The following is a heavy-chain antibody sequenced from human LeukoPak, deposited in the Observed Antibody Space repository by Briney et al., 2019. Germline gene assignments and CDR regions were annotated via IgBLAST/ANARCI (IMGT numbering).Heavy chain of an antibody. V-gene: IGHV3-74*01. CDR2: INTDGSNS. Sequence: GGSLRLSCTASGFIFSSHWMHWVRQAPGKGLVWVSRINTDGSNSNYATSVKGRFTMSRDNDLNTLYLQMSSLTAEDTAVYYCVRGSAAAKNAFDVWGQGTTVSVSS. D-gene: IGHD6-13*01. CDR1: GFIFSSHW. CDR3: VRGSAAAKNAFDV. J-gene: IGHJ3*01.